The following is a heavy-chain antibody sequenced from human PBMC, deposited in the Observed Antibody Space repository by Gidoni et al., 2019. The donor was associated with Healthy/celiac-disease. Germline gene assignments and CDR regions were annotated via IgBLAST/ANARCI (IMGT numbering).Heavy chain of an antibody. V-gene: IGHV3-9*01. CDR2: ISWNSGSI. Sequence: EVQLVESGGGLVQPGRSLRLSCAASGFPFDAYAMHWVRQAPGKGLEWVSGISWNSGSIGYADSVKGRFTISRDNAKNSLYLQMNSLRAEDTALYYCAKDSRGGYELYFDYWGQGTLVTVSS. J-gene: IGHJ4*02. D-gene: IGHD5-12*01. CDR3: AKDSRGGYELYFDY. CDR1: GFPFDAYA.